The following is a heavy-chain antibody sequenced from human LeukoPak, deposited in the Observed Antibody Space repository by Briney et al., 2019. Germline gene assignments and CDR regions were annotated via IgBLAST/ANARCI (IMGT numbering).Heavy chain of an antibody. Sequence: PGGSLRLSCAASGFTVSSNYMSWVRQAPGKGLEWVSVIYSGGSTYYADSVKGRFTISRDNSKNTLYLQMNSLRAEDTAVYYCAFSPEVRGTLFDYWGQGTLVTVSS. D-gene: IGHD3-10*01. CDR3: AFSPEVRGTLFDY. CDR2: IYSGGST. V-gene: IGHV3-66*01. J-gene: IGHJ4*02. CDR1: GFTVSSNY.